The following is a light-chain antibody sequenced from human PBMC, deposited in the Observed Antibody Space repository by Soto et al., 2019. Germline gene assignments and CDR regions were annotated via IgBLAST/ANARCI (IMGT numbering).Light chain of an antibody. CDR2: DAS. J-gene: IGKJ1*01. CDR3: QQRSNWPM. CDR1: QSVSSNY. Sequence: EIVMTQSPGTLSLSPGERATLSCRASQSVSSNYLAWYQQKPGQAPRLLIYDASNRATGIPARFSGSGSGTDFTLTISSLEPEDFAVYYCQQRSNWPMFGQGTKVDIK. V-gene: IGKV3-11*01.